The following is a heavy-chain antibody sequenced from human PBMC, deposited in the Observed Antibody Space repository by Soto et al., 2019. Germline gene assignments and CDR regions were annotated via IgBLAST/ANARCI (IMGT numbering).Heavy chain of an antibody. J-gene: IGHJ4*02. CDR2: VSHDGRNT. Sequence: VQLVESGGGVVQPGRSLRLSCAASGFTFSDYAMHWVRQAPGKGLEWVAVVSHDGRNTHYADSVKGRFTISRDSSKHTVSREMTSLSAEDTAVYYCAKGGRQWLVTSDFNYWGQGALVTVSS. D-gene: IGHD6-19*01. CDR3: AKGGRQWLVTSDFNY. CDR1: GFTFSDYA. V-gene: IGHV3-30*18.